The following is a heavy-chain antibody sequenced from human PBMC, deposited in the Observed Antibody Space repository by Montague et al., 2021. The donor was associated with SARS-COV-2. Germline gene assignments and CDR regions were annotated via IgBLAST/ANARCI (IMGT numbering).Heavy chain of an antibody. CDR3: ARRTYDILTGYDYGIDC. Sequence: PALVKPTQTLTLTCTFSGFSLSTSGMCVSWIRQPPGKALEWLARIDWDDDKYYSTSLKTRLTISKDTSKNQVVLTMTNMDPVDTATYYCARRTYDILTGYDYGIDCWGQGTTVTVSS. CDR2: IDWDDDK. CDR1: GFSLSTSGMC. D-gene: IGHD3-9*01. J-gene: IGHJ6*02. V-gene: IGHV2-70*11.